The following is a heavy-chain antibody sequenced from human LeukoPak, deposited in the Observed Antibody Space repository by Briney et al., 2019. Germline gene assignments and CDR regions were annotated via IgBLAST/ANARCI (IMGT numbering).Heavy chain of an antibody. D-gene: IGHD2-2*01. V-gene: IGHV1-69*04. J-gene: IGHJ4*02. CDR1: GGTFSSYA. CDR2: IIPILGIA. CDR3: ARDGVVPAAGFSY. Sequence: SVRVSCKASGGTFSSYAISWVRQAPGQGLEWMGRIIPILGIANYAQKFQGRVTITADKSTSTAYMELSSLRSEDTAVYYCARDGVVPAAGFSYWGQGTLVTVSS.